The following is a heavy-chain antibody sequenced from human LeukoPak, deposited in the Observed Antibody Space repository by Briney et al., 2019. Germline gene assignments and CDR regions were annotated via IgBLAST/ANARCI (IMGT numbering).Heavy chain of an antibody. J-gene: IGHJ6*03. V-gene: IGHV1-2*02. CDR1: GYTFTGYY. Sequence: ASVKVSCKASGYTFTGYYMHWVRQAPGQGLEWMGWINPNSGGTNYAQMFQGRGTMTRDTSISTAYMELSRLRSDDTAVYYCARAAARGVYYYYYYMDVWGKGTTVTVSS. CDR2: INPNSGGT. D-gene: IGHD6-6*01. CDR3: ARAAARGVYYYYYYMDV.